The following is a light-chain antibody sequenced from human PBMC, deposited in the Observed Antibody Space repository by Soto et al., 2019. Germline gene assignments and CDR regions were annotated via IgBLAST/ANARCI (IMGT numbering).Light chain of an antibody. CDR2: GAS. Sequence: EIVMTQSPATLSVSPGERATLSCRASQSVSGNLAWYQQKPGQAPRLLIYGASTGATGIPARFSGSGSGTEFTLTISSLQSEDFAVYYCQQYNNWPRTCGQGTKVEIK. CDR3: QQYNNWPRT. J-gene: IGKJ1*01. CDR1: QSVSGN. V-gene: IGKV3-15*01.